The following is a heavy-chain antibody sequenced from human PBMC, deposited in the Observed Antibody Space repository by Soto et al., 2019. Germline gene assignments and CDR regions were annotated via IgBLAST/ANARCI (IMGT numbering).Heavy chain of an antibody. J-gene: IGHJ4*02. Sequence: AETLSFTCIASGGSLSNYYWSRRRQPPGKGLERIGEIYHSGNTNYKQTLKSRVTISVDKSKNQFSLKLSSLTAADTAVYYCARVLGGSWPHVDDWGQGTLVPVSS. V-gene: IGHV4-59*12. CDR3: ARVLGGSWPHVDD. CDR1: GGSLSNYY. D-gene: IGHD2-15*01. CDR2: IYHSGNT.